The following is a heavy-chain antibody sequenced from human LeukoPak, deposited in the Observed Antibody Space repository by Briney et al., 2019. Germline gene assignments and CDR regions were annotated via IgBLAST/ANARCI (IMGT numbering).Heavy chain of an antibody. J-gene: IGHJ5*02. V-gene: IGHV4-61*01. CDR1: GGSISSSSYY. CDR2: IYYSGST. D-gene: IGHD6-13*01. CDR3: ARVRIAAAGTPNWFDP. Sequence: SETLSLTCTVSGGSISSSSYYWSWIRQPPGKGLEWIGYIYYSGSTNYNPSLKSRVTISVDTSKNQFSLKLSSVTAADTAVYYCARVRIAAAGTPNWFDPWGQGTLVTVSS.